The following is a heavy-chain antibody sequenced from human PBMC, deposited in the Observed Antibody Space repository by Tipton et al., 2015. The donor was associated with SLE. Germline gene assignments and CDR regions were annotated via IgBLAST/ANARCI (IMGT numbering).Heavy chain of an antibody. CDR1: GGSISSNY. D-gene: IGHD2-21*02. V-gene: IGHV4-59*08. CDR2: ISDGGGT. Sequence: TLSLTCSVSGGSISSNYWIWIRQPPGKGLEWIGYISDGGGTNYNPSLKSRVTISVDPAKNQFSLRLSSVTAADTAVYYCARGMVTWRGAIIGVDVWGPGTTVNVSS. J-gene: IGHJ6*02. CDR3: ARGMVTWRGAIIGVDV.